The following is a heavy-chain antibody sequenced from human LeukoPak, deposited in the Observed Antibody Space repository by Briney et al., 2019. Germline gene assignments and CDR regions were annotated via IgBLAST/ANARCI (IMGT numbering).Heavy chain of an antibody. CDR3: ARVPPDYNDLHDALDL. J-gene: IGHJ3*01. CDR2: INHSGST. Sequence: SETLSLTCAVYGGSFSGYYWSWIRQPPGKGLEWIGEINHSGSTNYNPSLKSRVTISVDTSKNQFSLKLSSVTAADTAVYYCARVPPDYNDLHDALDLWGQGTVVTVSS. V-gene: IGHV4-34*01. CDR1: GGSFSGYY. D-gene: IGHD4-17*01.